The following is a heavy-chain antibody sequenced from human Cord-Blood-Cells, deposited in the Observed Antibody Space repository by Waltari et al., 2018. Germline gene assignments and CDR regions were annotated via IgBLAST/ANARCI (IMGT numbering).Heavy chain of an antibody. J-gene: IGHJ4*02. V-gene: IGHV1-3*01. CDR2: INAGNGNT. D-gene: IGHD5-18*01. CDR3: ARDLDTAMGDY. CDR1: GYTFTSYA. Sequence: QVQLVQSGAEVKKPGASVTVSGKASGYTFTSYAMHWVLQAPGQRLEWMGWINAGNGNTKYSQKFQGRVTITRDTSASTAYMELSSLRSEDTAVYYCARDLDTAMGDYWGQGTLVTVSS.